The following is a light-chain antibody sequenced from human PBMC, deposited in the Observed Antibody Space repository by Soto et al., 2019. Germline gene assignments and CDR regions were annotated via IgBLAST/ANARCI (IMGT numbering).Light chain of an antibody. V-gene: IGKV3-20*01. CDR2: GAS. CDR3: QQYGSSLWT. J-gene: IGKJ1*01. Sequence: EVVMTQSPATLSVSPCERATLSCRASESVSRNLAWYQQKPGQAPRLLIYGASSRATGIPDRFSGSGSGTDFTLTISRLEPEDFAVYYCQQYGSSLWTFGQGTKVDIK. CDR1: ESVSRN.